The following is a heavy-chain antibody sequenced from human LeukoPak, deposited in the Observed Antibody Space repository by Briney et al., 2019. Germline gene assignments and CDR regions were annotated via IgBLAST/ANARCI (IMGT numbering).Heavy chain of an antibody. V-gene: IGHV2-70*04. J-gene: IGHJ3*02. D-gene: IGHD3-22*01. CDR3: ARAIRYDSSRGAFDI. Sequence: SGPTLVNPTQTLTLTCSFSGFSLSTSGMRVSWIRQPPGKALEWLARIDWDDDKFYSTSLKTRLTISKDTSKNQVVLTMTNMDPVDTATYYCARAIRYDSSRGAFDIWGQGTMVTVSS. CDR1: GFSLSTSGMR. CDR2: IDWDDDK.